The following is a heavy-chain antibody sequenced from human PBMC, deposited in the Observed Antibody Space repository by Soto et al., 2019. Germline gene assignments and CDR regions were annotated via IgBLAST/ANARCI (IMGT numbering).Heavy chain of an antibody. D-gene: IGHD3-3*01. Sequence: SETLSLTCTAYGGTISSYYWSWVRQPPGKGLEWIGYIYYSGSTNYNPSLKSRVTISVDTSKNQFSLKLNSMTAADTAVYYCPRGPPFGRWGQGTLVNVSS. V-gene: IGHV4-59*12. CDR3: PRGPPFGR. J-gene: IGHJ4*02. CDR1: GGTISSYY. CDR2: IYYSGST.